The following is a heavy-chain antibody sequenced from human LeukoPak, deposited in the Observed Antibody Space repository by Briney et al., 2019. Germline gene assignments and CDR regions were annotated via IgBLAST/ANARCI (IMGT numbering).Heavy chain of an antibody. Sequence: GGSLRLSCAASGFTFSSYSMNWVRQAPGKGLEWVSSISSSSSYIYYADSVKGRFTISRDNAKNSLYLQMNSLRAEDTAVYYCARGPDFYDFWSGYWDYWGQGTLVTVSS. D-gene: IGHD3-3*01. V-gene: IGHV3-21*01. CDR3: ARGPDFYDFWSGYWDY. CDR2: ISSSSSYI. CDR1: GFTFSSYS. J-gene: IGHJ4*02.